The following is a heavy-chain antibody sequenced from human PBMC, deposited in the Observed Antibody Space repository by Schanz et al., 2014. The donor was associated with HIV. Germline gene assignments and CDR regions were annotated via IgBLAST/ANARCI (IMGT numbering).Heavy chain of an antibody. Sequence: EVQLVESGGGLVKPGGSLRVSCVVSGLTFSKAWMGWARQAPGQGLEWVGRIKSNTDGGTTDYAAPVKGRFTISRDDSKNTLYLQMNSLKTEDTAVYFCTTDDPRYSSRGQGTLVTVSS. V-gene: IGHV3-15*01. CDR1: GLTFSKAW. CDR3: TTDDPRYSS. CDR2: IKSNTDGGTT. J-gene: IGHJ4*02. D-gene: IGHD6-13*01.